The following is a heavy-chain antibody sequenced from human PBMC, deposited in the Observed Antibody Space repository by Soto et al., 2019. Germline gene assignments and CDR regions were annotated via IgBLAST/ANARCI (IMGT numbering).Heavy chain of an antibody. CDR3: AIDACCCGGDCYSLVY. CDR1: GGALNNYP. V-gene: IGHV1-69*01. D-gene: IGHD2-21*02. Sequence: QVQLVQSGAELKTPGSSVSVSCKASGGALNNYPISWVRQAPGQGLEWMGGIFPRLGTTTYAREVQGRVTMTADESTTTVSMTLTSLRSEDTAIYYCAIDACCCGGDCYSLVYWGQGTLVTVSS. J-gene: IGHJ4*02. CDR2: IFPRLGTT.